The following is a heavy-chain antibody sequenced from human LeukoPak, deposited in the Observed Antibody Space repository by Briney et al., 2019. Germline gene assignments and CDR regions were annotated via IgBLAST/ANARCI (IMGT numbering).Heavy chain of an antibody. D-gene: IGHD3-3*01. J-gene: IGHJ6*02. CDR2: IKSKTDGGTT. Sequence: PGGSLRLSCAASGFTFSSYAMSWVRQAPGKGLEWVGRIKSKTDGGTTDYAAPVKGRFTISRDDSKNTLYLQMNSLKTEDTAVYYCTTDVTWITIHDGMDVWGQGTTVTVSS. V-gene: IGHV3-15*01. CDR1: GFTFSSYA. CDR3: TTDVTWITIHDGMDV.